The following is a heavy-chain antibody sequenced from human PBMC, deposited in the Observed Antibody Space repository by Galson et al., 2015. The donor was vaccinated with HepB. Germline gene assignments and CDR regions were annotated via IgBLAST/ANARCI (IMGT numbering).Heavy chain of an antibody. V-gene: IGHV4-34*01. D-gene: IGHD3-9*01. J-gene: IGHJ5*02. CDR3: ARGRYFPQHWFDP. CDR1: GGSFSGYY. CDR2: INHSGST. Sequence: ETLSLTCAVYGGSFSGYYWSWIRQPPGKGLEWIGEINHSGSTNYNPSLKSRVTISVDTSKNQFSLKLSSVTAADTAVYYCARGRYFPQHWFDPWGQGTLVTVSS.